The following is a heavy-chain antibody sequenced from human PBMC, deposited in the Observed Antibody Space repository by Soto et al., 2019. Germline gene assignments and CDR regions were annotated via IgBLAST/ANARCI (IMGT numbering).Heavy chain of an antibody. D-gene: IGHD2-2*01. CDR2: IYYSGSA. Sequence: KTSETLSLTCTVSGASISSSTYYWAWIRQPPGKGLEWIGRIYYSGSAYYNPSLKSRVTISVDTSKNQFSLKLSSVTAADTAVYYCSGYCGSTACPTFSDYWGQGTLVTVSS. CDR1: GASISSSTYY. J-gene: IGHJ4*02. CDR3: SGYCGSTACPTFSDY. V-gene: IGHV4-39*01.